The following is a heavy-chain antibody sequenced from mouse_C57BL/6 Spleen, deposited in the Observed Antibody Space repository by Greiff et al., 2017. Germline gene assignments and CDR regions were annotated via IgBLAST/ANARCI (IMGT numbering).Heavy chain of an antibody. CDR1: GFTFSSYA. CDR3: TRDPYYYGSSYDAMDY. CDR2: ISRGGDYI. V-gene: IGHV5-9-1*02. J-gene: IGHJ4*01. Sequence: EVKLMESGAGLVKPGGSLKLSCAASGFTFSSYAMSWVRQTPEKRLAWVAYISRGGDYIYYADTVKGRFTISRDHARNTRYLQMSSLKSEDTAMYYCTRDPYYYGSSYDAMDYWGQGTSVTVSS. D-gene: IGHD1-1*01.